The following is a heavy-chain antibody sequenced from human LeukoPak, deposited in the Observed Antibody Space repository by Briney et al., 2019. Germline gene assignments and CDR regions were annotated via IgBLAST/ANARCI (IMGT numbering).Heavy chain of an antibody. V-gene: IGHV4-4*02. CDR3: ARDVPERYCGSTSCYGPFDY. J-gene: IGHJ4*02. Sequence: SETLSLTCAVSGASISSSNWWSWVRQSPGKGLEWIGEIHHSGSINYNPSLKSRVTISVDESKNQFSLKLTSVTAADAAAYYCARDVPERYCGSTSCYGPFDYWGQGTLVTVSS. CDR1: GASISSSNW. D-gene: IGHD2-2*01. CDR2: IHHSGSI.